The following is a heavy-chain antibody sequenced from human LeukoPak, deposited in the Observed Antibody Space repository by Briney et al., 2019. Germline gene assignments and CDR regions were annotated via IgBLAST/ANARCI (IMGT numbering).Heavy chain of an antibody. CDR2: ISGSGGST. CDR3: AKVGFLWFGEIRRVYFDY. CDR1: GFTVSSNY. Sequence: PGGSLRLSCAASGFTVSSNYMSWVRQAPGKGLEWVSAISGSGGSTYYADSVKGRFTISRDNSKNTLYLQMNSLRAEDTAVYYCAKVGFLWFGEIRRVYFDYWGQGTLVTVSS. D-gene: IGHD3-10*01. V-gene: IGHV3-23*01. J-gene: IGHJ4*02.